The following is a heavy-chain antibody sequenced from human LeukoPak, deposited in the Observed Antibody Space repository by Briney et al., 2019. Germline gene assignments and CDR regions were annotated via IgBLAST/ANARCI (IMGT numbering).Heavy chain of an antibody. D-gene: IGHD4-11*01. CDR2: IKSKTDGGTT. CDR1: GFTFSNAG. CDR3: TTYVGAYSNWGDYYYYYMGV. Sequence: PGGSLRLSCAASGFTFSNAGMSWVRQAPGKGLEWVGRIKSKTDGGTTDYAAPVKGRFTVSREDSKNTLYLQMNSLKTEDTAVYYCTTYVGAYSNWGDYYYYYMGVWGKGTTVTVSS. V-gene: IGHV3-15*01. J-gene: IGHJ6*03.